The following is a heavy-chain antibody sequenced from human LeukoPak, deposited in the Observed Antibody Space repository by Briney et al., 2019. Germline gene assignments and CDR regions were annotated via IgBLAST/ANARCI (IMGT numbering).Heavy chain of an antibody. Sequence: GESLKISCKGSGYSFTSYWIGWVRQMPGKGLEWMGIIYPGDSDTRYSPSFQGQVTISADKSISTAYLQWSSLKASDTAMHYCARLSGAHTAMAGVPYYWGQGTLVTVSS. CDR1: GYSFTSYW. V-gene: IGHV5-51*01. D-gene: IGHD5-18*01. CDR2: IYPGDSDT. CDR3: ARLSGAHTAMAGVPYY. J-gene: IGHJ4*02.